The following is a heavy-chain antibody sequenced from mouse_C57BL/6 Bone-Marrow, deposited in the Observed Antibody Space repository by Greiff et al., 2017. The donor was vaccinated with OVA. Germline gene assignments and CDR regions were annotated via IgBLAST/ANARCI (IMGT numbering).Heavy chain of an antibody. D-gene: IGHD1-1*01. Sequence: EVKVVESGGGLVQPKGSLKLSCAASGFTFNTYAMHWVRQAPGKGLEWVARIRSKSSNYATYYADSVKDRFTISRDDSQSMLYLQMNNLKTEDTAMYYCVRPFYYGSSSYYAMDYWGQGTSVTVSS. CDR1: GFTFNTYA. V-gene: IGHV10-3*01. J-gene: IGHJ4*01. CDR3: VRPFYYGSSSYYAMDY. CDR2: IRSKSSNYAT.